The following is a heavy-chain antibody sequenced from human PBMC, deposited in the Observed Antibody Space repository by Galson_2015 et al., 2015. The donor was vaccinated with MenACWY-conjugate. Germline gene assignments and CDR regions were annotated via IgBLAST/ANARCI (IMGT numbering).Heavy chain of an antibody. CDR2: ISYDGSDK. CDR3: AKDLTTLTLAMDV. CDR1: GFTFNTYG. J-gene: IGHJ6*02. Sequence: SLRLSCAASGFTFNTYGMHWVRQGPGKGLEWVAVISYDGSDKYYADSVKGRFTISRDHSKNTLFLQMNSLRAEDTAVYYCAKDLTTLTLAMDVWGQGTTVTVS. V-gene: IGHV3-30*18. D-gene: IGHD4-11*01.